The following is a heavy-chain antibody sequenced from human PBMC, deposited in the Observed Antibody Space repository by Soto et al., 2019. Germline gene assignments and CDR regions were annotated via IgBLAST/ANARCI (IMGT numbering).Heavy chain of an antibody. J-gene: IGHJ4*02. CDR1: GGSISSGGYS. CDR2: IYHSVST. Sequence: KPSEPLSLTCAVSGGSISSGGYSWSWIRQPPGKGLECIGYIYHSVSTYYNLSLKSRVTISVDRSKNQFSLKLNSVTAADTAVYYCARGPPLGYWGQG. V-gene: IGHV4-30-2*01. CDR3: ARGPPLGY.